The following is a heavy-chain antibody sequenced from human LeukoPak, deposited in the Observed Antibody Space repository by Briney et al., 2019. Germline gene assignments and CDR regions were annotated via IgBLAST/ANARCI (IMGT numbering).Heavy chain of an antibody. CDR2: IRYDGSNK. V-gene: IGHV3-30*02. Sequence: PGGSLRLSCAASGFTFSSYGMHWVRQAPGKGLEWVAFIRYDGSNKYYADSVKGRFTISRDNSKNTLYLQMNSLRAEDTALYYCARTVGYGAYGWFDPWGQGTLVTVSS. D-gene: IGHD4-17*01. J-gene: IGHJ5*02. CDR1: GFTFSSYG. CDR3: ARTVGYGAYGWFDP.